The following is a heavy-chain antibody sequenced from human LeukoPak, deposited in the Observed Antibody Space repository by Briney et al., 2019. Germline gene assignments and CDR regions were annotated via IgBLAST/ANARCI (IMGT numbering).Heavy chain of an antibody. CDR2: IYTSGST. D-gene: IGHD6-6*01. CDR1: GGSISSGSYY. J-gene: IGHJ4*02. V-gene: IGHV4-61*02. Sequence: SQTLSLTCTVSGGSISSGSYYWSWIRQPAGKGLEWIGRIYTSGSTNYNPSLKSRVTISVDTSKNQFSLKLSSVTAADTAVYYCAREYSSSNIDYWGQGTLVTVSS. CDR3: AREYSSSNIDY.